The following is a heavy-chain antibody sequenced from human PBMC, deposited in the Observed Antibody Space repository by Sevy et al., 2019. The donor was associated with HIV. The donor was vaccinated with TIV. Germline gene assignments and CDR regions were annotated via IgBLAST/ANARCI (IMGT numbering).Heavy chain of an antibody. Sequence: GGSLRLSCAASGFTFSSYGMPWVRQAPGKGLEWVAVIWYDGSNKYHADSVKGRFTISRENYMNTLCPQMNSLRVEDKAVYYCAREYYDFWSGFHYYYYYGMDVWGQGTTVTVSS. V-gene: IGHV3-33*01. CDR2: IWYDGSNK. CDR3: AREYYDFWSGFHYYYYYGMDV. J-gene: IGHJ6*02. CDR1: GFTFSSYG. D-gene: IGHD3-3*01.